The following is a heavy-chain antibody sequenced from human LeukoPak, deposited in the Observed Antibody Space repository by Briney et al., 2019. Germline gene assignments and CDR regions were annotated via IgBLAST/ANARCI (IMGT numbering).Heavy chain of an antibody. D-gene: IGHD3-10*01. V-gene: IGHV4-4*07. CDR2: IYTSGST. Sequence: PSETLSLTCTVSGGSISSYYWSWIRQPAGKGLEWIGRIYTSGSTNYNPSLKSRVTMSVDTSKNQFSLKLSSVTAADTAVYYCARVRPELLWFGELLSERYYYYYMDVWGKGTTVTISS. J-gene: IGHJ6*03. CDR3: ARVRPELLWFGELLSERYYYYYMDV. CDR1: GGSISSYY.